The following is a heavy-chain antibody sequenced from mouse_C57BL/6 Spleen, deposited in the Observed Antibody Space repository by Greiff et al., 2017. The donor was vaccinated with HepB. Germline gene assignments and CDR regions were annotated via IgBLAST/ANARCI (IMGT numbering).Heavy chain of an antibody. J-gene: IGHJ1*03. CDR2: ISDGGSYT. Sequence: EVKVVESGGGLVKPGGSLKLSCAASGFTFSSYAMSWVRQTPEKRLEWVATISDGGSYTYYPDNVKGRFTISRDNAKNNLYLQMSHLKSEDTAMYYCARDPGYYGSSYEGYFDVWGTGTTVTVSS. CDR1: GFTFSSYA. CDR3: ARDPGYYGSSYEGYFDV. D-gene: IGHD1-1*01. V-gene: IGHV5-4*01.